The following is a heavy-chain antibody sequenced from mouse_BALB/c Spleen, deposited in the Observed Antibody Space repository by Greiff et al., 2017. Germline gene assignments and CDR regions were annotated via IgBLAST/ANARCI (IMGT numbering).Heavy chain of an antibody. Sequence: DVQLQESGPGLVKPSQSLSLTCTVTGYSITSDYAWNWIRQFPGNKLGWMGYISYSGSTSYNPSLKSRISITRDTSKNQFFLQLNSVTTEDTATYYCARKAYYYGSSFYAMDYWGQGTSVTVSS. D-gene: IGHD1-1*01. CDR2: ISYSGST. CDR3: ARKAYYYGSSFYAMDY. CDR1: GYSITSDYA. V-gene: IGHV3-2*02. J-gene: IGHJ4*01.